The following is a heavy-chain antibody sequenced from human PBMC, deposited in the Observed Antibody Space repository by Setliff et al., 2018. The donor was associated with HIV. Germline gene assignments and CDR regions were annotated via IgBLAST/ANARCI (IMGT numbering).Heavy chain of an antibody. CDR1: GFNIEDYA. CDR3: VKDLLPGGADV. V-gene: IGHV3-9*01. CDR2: IYWSSSRI. J-gene: IGHJ6*02. Sequence: GGSLRLSCVVSGFNIEDYAMHWVRPVPGKGLERVAGIYWSSSRIDYGDSVKGRFIVSRANAKNSLYLQMNSLRGDDSAFYYCVKDLLPGGADVWGQGTTVTVSS. D-gene: IGHD1-26*01.